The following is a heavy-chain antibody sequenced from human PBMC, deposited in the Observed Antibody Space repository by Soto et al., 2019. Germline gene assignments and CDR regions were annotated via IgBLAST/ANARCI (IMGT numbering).Heavy chain of an antibody. CDR1: GFSLTTGGVA. V-gene: IGHV2-5*02. D-gene: IGHD2-21*02. CDR3: AHSKCNGADCFSRWHLGL. J-gene: IGHJ2*01. CDR2: IYWDDDK. Sequence: QITLKESGPTLVKPTQTLTLTCTFSGFSLTTGGVAVGWIRQPPGKALECLALIYWDDDKRYSPSLKSRLSISQETSKNQVVLTKTNMDPVDTATFSCAHSKCNGADCFSRWHLGLWGRRTLVTLSS.